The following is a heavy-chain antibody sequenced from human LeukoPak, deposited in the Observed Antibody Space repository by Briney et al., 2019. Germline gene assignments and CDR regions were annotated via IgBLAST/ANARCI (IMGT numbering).Heavy chain of an antibody. CDR1: GFTFDDYA. D-gene: IGHD6-13*01. V-gene: IGHV3-43*02. CDR2: ISGDGGST. J-gene: IGHJ6*02. Sequence: GGSLRLSCAASGFTFDDYAMHWVRQAPGKGLEWVSLISGDGGSTYYADSVEGRFTISRDNSKNSLYLQMNSLRTEDTALYYCAKDPGPFIAAAGGDTLYYYYGMDVWGQGTTVTVSS. CDR3: AKDPGPFIAAAGGDTLYYYYGMDV.